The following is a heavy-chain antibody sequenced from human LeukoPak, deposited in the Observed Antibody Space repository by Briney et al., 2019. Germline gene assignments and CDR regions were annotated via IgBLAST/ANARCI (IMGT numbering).Heavy chain of an antibody. CDR2: ISTDGNTT. CDR1: GLTLSNYW. D-gene: IGHD3-10*01. V-gene: IGHV3-74*01. CDR3: TRDVGFYGSGSYYRD. Sequence: GSLRLSCAASGLTLSNYWMHWVRQGSGKGLVWVSRISTDGNTTNYADSVKGRFTISRDNAKNTLYLQMSSLTAEDTAVYYCTRDVGFYGSGSYYRDWGQGALVTVSS. J-gene: IGHJ4*02.